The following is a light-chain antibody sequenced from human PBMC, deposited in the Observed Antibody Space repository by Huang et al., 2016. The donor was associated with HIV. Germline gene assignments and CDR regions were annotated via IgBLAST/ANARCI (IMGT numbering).Light chain of an antibody. Sequence: DIQMTQSPSSLVASVGDRVNLTCRTSQDIGSHLNWYQQRPGRAPKLLIYLSSTLQSGVPSRFSGGGSGTDYTLTISNLQPEDFATYYCQHSYVSLGYTFGQGTKLEI. CDR3: QHSYVSLGYT. CDR2: LSS. CDR1: QDIGSH. V-gene: IGKV1-39*01. J-gene: IGKJ2*01.